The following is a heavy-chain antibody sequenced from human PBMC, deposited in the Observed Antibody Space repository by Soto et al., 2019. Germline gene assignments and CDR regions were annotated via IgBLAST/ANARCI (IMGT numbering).Heavy chain of an antibody. CDR2: INAGNGNT. V-gene: IGHV1-3*01. CDR3: ARADYDFWTYYFDY. D-gene: IGHD3-3*01. J-gene: IGHJ4*02. CDR1: GYTFTSYA. Sequence: ASVKVSCTASGYTFTSYAMHWVRQAPGQRLEWMGWINAGNGNTKYSQKFQGRVTITRDTSASTAYMELSSLRSEDTAVYYCARADYDFWTYYFDYWGQGTLVTVSS.